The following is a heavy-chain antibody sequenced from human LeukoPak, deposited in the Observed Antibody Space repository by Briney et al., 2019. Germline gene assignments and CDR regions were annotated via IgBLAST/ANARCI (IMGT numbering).Heavy chain of an antibody. Sequence: SETLSLTCTVSGGSISSYYWSWIRQPAGKGLEWTGRIYTSGSTNYNPSLKSRVTMSVDTSKNQFSLKLSSVTAADTAVYYCARGITMVRGVTTHYYYYMDVWGKGTTVTVSS. CDR1: GGSISSYY. V-gene: IGHV4-4*07. J-gene: IGHJ6*03. CDR2: IYTSGST. CDR3: ARGITMVRGVTTHYYYYMDV. D-gene: IGHD3-10*01.